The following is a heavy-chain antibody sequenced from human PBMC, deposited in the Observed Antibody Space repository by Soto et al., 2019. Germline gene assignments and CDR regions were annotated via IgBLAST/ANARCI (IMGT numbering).Heavy chain of an antibody. D-gene: IGHD6-19*01. J-gene: IGHJ6*02. CDR3: ASVLQLIAVAGTAPYYYGMDV. V-gene: IGHV1-2*04. CDR2: INPNSGGT. Sequence: ASVKVSCKASGYTFTGYYMHWVRQAPGQGLEWMGWINPNSGGTNYAQKFQGWVTMTRDTSISTAYMELSRLRSDDTAVYYCASVLQLIAVAGTAPYYYGMDVWGQGTTVTVPS. CDR1: GYTFTGYY.